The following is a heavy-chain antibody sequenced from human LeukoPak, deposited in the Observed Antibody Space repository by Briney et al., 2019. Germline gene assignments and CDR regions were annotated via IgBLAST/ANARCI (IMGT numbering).Heavy chain of an antibody. CDR3: ARSRAAAGKRVVDWFDP. V-gene: IGHV1-8*02. J-gene: IGHJ5*02. CDR2: MNPNSGNT. D-gene: IGHD6-13*01. CDR1: GYTFTSYG. Sequence: ASVKVSCKASGYTFTSYGISWVRQATGQGLEWMGWMNPNSGNTGYAQKFQGRVTMTRNTSISTAYMELSSLRSEDTAVYYCARSRAAAGKRVVDWFDPWGQGTLVTVSS.